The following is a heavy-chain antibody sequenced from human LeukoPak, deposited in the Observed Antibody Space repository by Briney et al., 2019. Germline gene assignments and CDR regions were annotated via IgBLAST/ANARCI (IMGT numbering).Heavy chain of an antibody. CDR3: ARPDAAMTGGFDY. J-gene: IGHJ4*02. CDR1: GGTFSSYA. CDR2: IIPIFGTA. Sequence: SVKVSCKASGGTFSSYAISWVRQAPGQGLEWMGGIIPIFGTANYAQKFQGRVTITADESTSTAYMELSSLRSEDTAVYYCARPDAAMTGGFDYWGQGTLVTVSS. V-gene: IGHV1-69*13. D-gene: IGHD2-2*01.